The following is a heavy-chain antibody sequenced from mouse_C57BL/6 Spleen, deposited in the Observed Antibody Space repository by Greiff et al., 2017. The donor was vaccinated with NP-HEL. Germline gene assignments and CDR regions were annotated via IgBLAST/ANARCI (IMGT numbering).Heavy chain of an antibody. V-gene: IGHV5-6-3*01. CDR2: INSNGGST. Sequence: DVHLVESGGGLVQPGGSLKLSCAASGFTFSSYGMSWVRQTPDKRLELVATINSNGGSTYYPDSVKGRFTISRDNAKNTLYLQMSSLKSDDTAMYYCARMARTINWGQGTTLTVSS. J-gene: IGHJ2*01. CDR1: GFTFSSYG. CDR3: ARMARTIN.